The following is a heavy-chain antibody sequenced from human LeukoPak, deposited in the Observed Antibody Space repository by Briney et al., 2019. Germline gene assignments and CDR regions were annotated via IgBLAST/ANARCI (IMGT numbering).Heavy chain of an antibody. Sequence: PSETLSLTCTVSGGSISSTSYYWSWIRQPPGKGLEWIGEINHGGSTNYNPSLKSRVTISVDTSKNQFSLKLSSVTAADTAVYYCARHGRTLLWFGAVPGWFDPWGQGTLVTVSS. D-gene: IGHD3-10*01. CDR2: INHGGST. CDR3: ARHGRTLLWFGAVPGWFDP. V-gene: IGHV4-39*01. J-gene: IGHJ5*02. CDR1: GGSISSTSYY.